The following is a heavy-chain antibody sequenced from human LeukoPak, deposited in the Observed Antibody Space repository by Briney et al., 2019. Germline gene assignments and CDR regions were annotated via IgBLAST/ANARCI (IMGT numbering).Heavy chain of an antibody. J-gene: IGHJ4*02. V-gene: IGHV3-7*01. Sequence: GGSLRLSCAPSGLTFSTYWMNWVRQAPGKGLEWVANINQDGSLTYYMDSVKGRFTISRDNAKNSLYLQMNSLRAEDTSVYHCARLLGYGLGGEAFDYWGQGALVTVSS. CDR1: GLTFSTYW. CDR3: ARLLGYGLGGEAFDY. D-gene: IGHD3-10*01. CDR2: INQDGSLT.